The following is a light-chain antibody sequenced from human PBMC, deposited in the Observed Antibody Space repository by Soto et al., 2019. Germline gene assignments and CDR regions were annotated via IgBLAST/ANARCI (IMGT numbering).Light chain of an antibody. J-gene: IGKJ2*03. CDR3: QQRNIWQS. CDR1: QSVSSY. CDR2: DAS. V-gene: IGKV3-11*01. Sequence: EIVLTQSPATLSLSPGERATLSCRASQSVSSYLAWYQQKPGQAPRLLIYDASNRATGIPARFSGSGSETDFTLTISSLEPVDFAVYYCQQRNIWQSFGQGTILEIK.